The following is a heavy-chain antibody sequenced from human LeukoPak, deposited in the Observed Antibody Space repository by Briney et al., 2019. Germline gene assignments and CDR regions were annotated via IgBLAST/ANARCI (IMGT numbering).Heavy chain of an antibody. Sequence: PGGSLRLSCTASGFTFGDYAMSWFRQAPGKGLEWVSTITGGGENTYYADSVRGRFTISRDNSKTTLHLQMNGLRPEDTAVYYCAKVLTGSQDYWGQGTLVTVSS. CDR1: GFTFGDYA. D-gene: IGHD7-27*01. CDR3: AKVLTGSQDY. CDR2: ITGGGENT. J-gene: IGHJ4*02. V-gene: IGHV3-23*01.